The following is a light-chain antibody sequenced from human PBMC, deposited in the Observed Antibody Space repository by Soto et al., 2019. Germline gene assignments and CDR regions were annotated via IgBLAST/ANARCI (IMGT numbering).Light chain of an antibody. CDR3: LHDYSYPRT. V-gene: IGKV1-6*01. J-gene: IGKJ1*01. CDR1: QAIRND. Sequence: AIQMTQSPSSLSASVGDRVIITCRASQAIRNDLGWYQQKPWKAPKLLIYTASTLQSGVPSRFSGSGSGADFTLTIRSLQPEGSATYYCLHDYSYPRTFGQGTKVEIK. CDR2: TAS.